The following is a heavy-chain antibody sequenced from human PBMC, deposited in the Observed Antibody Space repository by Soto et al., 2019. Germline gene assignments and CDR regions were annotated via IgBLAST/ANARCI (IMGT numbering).Heavy chain of an antibody. D-gene: IGHD4-17*01. J-gene: IGHJ5*02. Sequence: EVQVVESGGGLVQPGGSLRLSCAASGFIVSSSYMSWVGQAPGKGLDWVSVIYSAGSTYYADSVKGRFTISRDSAKNTLYLQRDSLRAEDTAVYYCARSPTRTNEADCCDPWGQGTLVTVSS. V-gene: IGHV3-66*01. CDR1: GFIVSSSY. CDR3: ARSPTRTNEADCCDP. CDR2: IYSAGST.